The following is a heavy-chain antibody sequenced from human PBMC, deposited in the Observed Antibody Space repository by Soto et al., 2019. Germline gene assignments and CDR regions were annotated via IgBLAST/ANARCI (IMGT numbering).Heavy chain of an antibody. Sequence: PGGSLRLSCAASGFTFSSYSMNWVRQAPGKGLEWVSSISSSSSYIYYADSVKGRFTISRDNAKNSLYLQMNSLRAEDTAVYYCARDAITMVRGVINPLGVKYGMDVWGQGTTVTVSS. D-gene: IGHD3-10*01. CDR2: ISSSSSYI. CDR1: GFTFSSYS. CDR3: ARDAITMVRGVINPLGVKYGMDV. J-gene: IGHJ6*02. V-gene: IGHV3-21*01.